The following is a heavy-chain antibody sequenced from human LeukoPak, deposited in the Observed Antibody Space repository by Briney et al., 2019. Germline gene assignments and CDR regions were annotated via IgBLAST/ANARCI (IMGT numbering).Heavy chain of an antibody. CDR2: MNPNSGNT. CDR1: GYTFTSYD. J-gene: IGHJ4*02. V-gene: IGHV1-8*01. D-gene: IGHD3-10*01. CDR3: ARRCEKFGELLYYLDY. Sequence: GASVKVSCKASGYTFTSYDINWVRQATGQGLEWMGWMNPNSGNTGYAQKFQGRVTMTRNTSISTAYMELSSLRSEDTAVYYCARRCEKFGELLYYLDYWGQGTLVTVSS.